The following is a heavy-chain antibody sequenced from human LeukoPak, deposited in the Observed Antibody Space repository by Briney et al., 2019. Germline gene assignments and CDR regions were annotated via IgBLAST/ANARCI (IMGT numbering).Heavy chain of an antibody. CDR2: ISYDGSNK. J-gene: IGHJ4*02. D-gene: IGHD3-22*01. Sequence: GGSLRLSCAASGFTFSSYAMHWVRQAPGKGLEWVAVISYDGSNKYYADSVKGRFTISRDNSKNTLYLQMNSLRAEDTAVYYCARELDRDSSTFGAFNYWGQGTLVTVSS. CDR3: ARELDRDSSTFGAFNY. V-gene: IGHV3-30*04. CDR1: GFTFSSYA.